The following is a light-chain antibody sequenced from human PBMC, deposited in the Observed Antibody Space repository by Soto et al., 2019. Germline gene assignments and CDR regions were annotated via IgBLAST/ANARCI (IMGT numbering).Light chain of an antibody. Sequence: SLLTQPPPLSGSPGQSVTISRPGNSSDVGSYNRVSWYQQPPGTAPKLMIYEVSNRPSGVPDRFSGSKSGNTASLTISGLQPEDEADYYCNSYTSSNTYVFGTGTKVTVL. J-gene: IGLJ1*01. V-gene: IGLV2-18*02. CDR1: SSDVGSYNR. CDR3: NSYTSSNTYV. CDR2: EVS.